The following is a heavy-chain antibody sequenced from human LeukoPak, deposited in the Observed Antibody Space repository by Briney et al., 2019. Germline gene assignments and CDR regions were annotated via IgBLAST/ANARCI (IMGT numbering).Heavy chain of an antibody. CDR1: GVSFSGNY. Sequence: PSETLSLTCAVHGVSFSGNYWSWIRQSPEKGLEWIGEIYHSRYTTYNPSLKSRVTISADASENQLSLRLTSVTAADTALYYCARIRCSPTDNTCHNYWGQATLVTVSS. CDR3: ARIRCSPTDNTCHNY. V-gene: IGHV4-34*01. J-gene: IGHJ4*02. CDR2: IYHSRYT. D-gene: IGHD2/OR15-2a*01.